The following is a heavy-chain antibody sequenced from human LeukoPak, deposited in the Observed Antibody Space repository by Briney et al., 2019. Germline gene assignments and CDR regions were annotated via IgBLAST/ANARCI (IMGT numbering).Heavy chain of an antibody. CDR2: MNPNSGNT. CDR3: ARVGDWGSAGSENWFDP. CDR1: GYTFTSYD. D-gene: IGHD3-10*01. V-gene: IGHV1-8*01. J-gene: IGHJ5*02. Sequence: GASVKVSCKASGYTFTSYDINWVRQATGQGLEWMGWMNPNSGNTGYAQKFQGRVTMTRNTSISTAYMELSRLRSEDTAVYYCARVGDWGSAGSENWFDPWGQGTLVTVSS.